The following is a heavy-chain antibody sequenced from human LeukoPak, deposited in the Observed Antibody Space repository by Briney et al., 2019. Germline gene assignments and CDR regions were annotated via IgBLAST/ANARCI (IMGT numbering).Heavy chain of an antibody. D-gene: IGHD4-17*01. CDR2: INPNTGGT. V-gene: IGHV1-2*02. Sequence: ASVTVSCKASGYTFTGYYMEWVRQAPGQGLEWMGWINPNTGGTKFAQKFQGRLTLTRDTSINTAYMELNSLKSDDTAIYYCAKTPYGDYYDSWGQGTLVTVSS. CDR3: AKTPYGDYYDS. CDR1: GYTFTGYY. J-gene: IGHJ4*02.